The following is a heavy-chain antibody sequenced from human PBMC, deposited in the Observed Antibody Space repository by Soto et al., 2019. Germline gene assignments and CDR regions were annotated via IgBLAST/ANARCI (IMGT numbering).Heavy chain of an antibody. V-gene: IGHV5-10-1*01. CDR2: IDPSDSYT. CDR3: ARRGYCSSTSCRPVYYYYYGMDV. D-gene: IGHD2-2*01. CDR1: GYSFTSYW. Sequence: GESLKISCKGSGYSFTSYWISWVRQMPGKGLEWMGRIDPSDSYTNYSPSFQGHVTISADKSISTAYLQWSSLKASDTAMYYCARRGYCSSTSCRPVYYYYYGMDVWGQGTTVTVSS. J-gene: IGHJ6*02.